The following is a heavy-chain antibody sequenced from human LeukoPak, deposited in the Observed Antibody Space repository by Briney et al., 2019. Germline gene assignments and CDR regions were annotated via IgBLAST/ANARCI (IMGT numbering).Heavy chain of an antibody. V-gene: IGHV3-7*01. Sequence: GGSLRLSCAASGFTFGNYWMTWVRQAPGKGLEWVANIKPDGSEKYYVDSVKGRFTISRDNAKNSLYLQMNSLRAEDTAVYYCAREGMVRGVIRKRDYYYYGMDVWGQGTTVTVSS. D-gene: IGHD3-10*01. CDR1: GFTFGNYW. J-gene: IGHJ6*02. CDR2: IKPDGSEK. CDR3: AREGMVRGVIRKRDYYYYGMDV.